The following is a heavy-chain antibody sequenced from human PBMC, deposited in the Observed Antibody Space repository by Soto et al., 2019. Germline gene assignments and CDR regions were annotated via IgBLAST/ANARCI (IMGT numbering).Heavy chain of an antibody. V-gene: IGHV3-33*01. CDR3: TRDIGYGGFDYDY. D-gene: IGHD5-12*01. Sequence: GGSLRLSCAPSGFTFKNYGIHWVRQAPGKGLEWVAVIWNDGSKKYYGDSVKGRFTISRDNSKNELFLQMNSLRVEDTAVYYCTRDIGYGGFDYDYWGRGTLVTVSS. J-gene: IGHJ4*02. CDR1: GFTFKNYG. CDR2: IWNDGSKK.